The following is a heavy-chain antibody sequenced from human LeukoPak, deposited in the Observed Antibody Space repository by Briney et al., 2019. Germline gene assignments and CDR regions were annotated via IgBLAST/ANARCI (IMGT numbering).Heavy chain of an antibody. Sequence: GGSLRLSCAASGFTFSNYEFNWVRQAPGKGLEWVSYISSSGRNIYYADSVKGRFTISRDNAKNSLYLQMNGLRAEDTAVYYCARDLVQLWSKDFWGQGTLVTVSS. V-gene: IGHV3-48*03. J-gene: IGHJ4*02. CDR1: GFTFSNYE. CDR2: ISSSGRNI. D-gene: IGHD5-18*01. CDR3: ARDLVQLWSKDF.